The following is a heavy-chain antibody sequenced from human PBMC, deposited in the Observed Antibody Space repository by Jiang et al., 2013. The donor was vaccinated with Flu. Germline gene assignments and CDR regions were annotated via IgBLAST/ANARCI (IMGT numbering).Heavy chain of an antibody. CDR2: ITWNGDNT. J-gene: IGHJ4*02. D-gene: IGHD1-26*01. CDR3: VKVGGTYWDYYFAS. CDR1: GLTFSDYA. V-gene: IGHV3-43*01. Sequence: VQLVESGGGVVQPGGSLRLSCAASGLTFSDYAMHWVRQAPGKGLEWVSAITWNGDNTYNADSVRGRFTISRDNSKNSLFLQMNNLRPDDSGLYFCVKVGGTYWDYYFASWGQGTLVTVSS.